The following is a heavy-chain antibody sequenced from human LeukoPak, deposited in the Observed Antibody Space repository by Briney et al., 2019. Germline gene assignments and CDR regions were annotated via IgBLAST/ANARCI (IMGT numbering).Heavy chain of an antibody. CDR2: IYYSGST. CDR1: GGSISSGGYY. J-gene: IGHJ4*02. CDR3: AREAHTLYYFDY. D-gene: IGHD3-16*01. V-gene: IGHV4-31*03. Sequence: TSSETLSLTCTVSGGSISSGGYYWSWIRQHPGKGLEWIGYIYYSGSTYYNPSLKSRVTISVGTSKNQFSLKLSSVTAADTAVYYCAREAHTLYYFDYWGQGTLVTVSS.